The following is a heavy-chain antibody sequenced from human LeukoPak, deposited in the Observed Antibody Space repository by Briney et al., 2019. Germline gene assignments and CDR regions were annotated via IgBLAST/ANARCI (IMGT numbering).Heavy chain of an antibody. V-gene: IGHV3-23*01. D-gene: IGHD4-11*01. J-gene: IGHJ3*02. CDR3: AKGGNYGAFDM. Sequence: PGGSLRLSCAASGFTFSSSAMSWVRQAPGKGLEWVSTISGGGSRTYYADSVKGRFTISRDNSKNTLYLQMNSLRAEDTAVYYCAKGGNYGAFDMWGQGTMVTVSS. CDR1: GFTFSSSA. CDR2: ISGGGSRT.